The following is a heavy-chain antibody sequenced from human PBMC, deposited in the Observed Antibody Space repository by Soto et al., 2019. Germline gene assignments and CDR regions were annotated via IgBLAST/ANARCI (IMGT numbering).Heavy chain of an antibody. CDR3: ATGGITIFGVDPLRFDP. CDR1: GFTFSSYA. CDR2: ISGSGGST. J-gene: IGHJ5*02. Sequence: PGGSLRLSCAASGFTFSSYAMSWVRQAPGKGLEWVSAISGSGGSTYYVDSVKGRFTISRDNSKNTLYLQMNSLRAEDTAVYYCATGGITIFGVDPLRFDPWGQGTLVTVSP. D-gene: IGHD3-3*01. V-gene: IGHV3-23*01.